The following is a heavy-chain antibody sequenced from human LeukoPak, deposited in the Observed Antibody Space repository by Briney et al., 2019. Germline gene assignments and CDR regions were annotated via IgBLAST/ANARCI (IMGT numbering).Heavy chain of an antibody. D-gene: IGHD4-17*01. CDR2: INHSGST. CDR3: ARGLGDGDNLGD. V-gene: IGHV4-34*01. J-gene: IGHJ4*02. Sequence: PSETLSLTCAVYGGSFNGYYWTWIRQPPGKGLEWIGQINHSGSTNYNPSLKSRVTISVDTSKNQFSLKLSSVTAADTAVYYCARGLGDGDNLGDWGQGTLVTVSS. CDR1: GGSFNGYY.